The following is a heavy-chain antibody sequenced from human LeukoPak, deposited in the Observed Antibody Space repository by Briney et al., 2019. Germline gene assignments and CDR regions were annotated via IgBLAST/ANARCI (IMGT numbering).Heavy chain of an antibody. CDR1: GFTFSDYS. J-gene: IGHJ4*02. Sequence: PGGSLRLSCAASGFTFSDYSMHWVRQAPGKGLNWVAFIRYDGNNKYYADSVKGRFTISRDNSKNMLYLEMNSLSTEDTAVYYCAKGGGGVLASWGQGTLVTVSS. CDR3: AKGGGGVLAS. D-gene: IGHD3-16*01. CDR2: IRYDGNNK. V-gene: IGHV3-30*02.